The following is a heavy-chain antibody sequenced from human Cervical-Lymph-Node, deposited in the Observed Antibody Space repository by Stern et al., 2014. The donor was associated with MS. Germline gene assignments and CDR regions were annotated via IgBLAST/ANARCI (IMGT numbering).Heavy chain of an antibody. D-gene: IGHD4-11*01. Sequence: QITLKESGPALVKPTQTLTLTCTFSGFSLSTTGMAVTWIRQPPGKALEWLAPIDWDDDKHYSTSLKTRLTVSRDTSKNQVVLTMANVDSVDTATYYCARTVTAPGTAYYYGMDVWGQGTTVTVSS. CDR2: IDWDDDK. V-gene: IGHV2-70*01. CDR3: ARTVTAPGTAYYYGMDV. CDR1: GFSLSTTGMA. J-gene: IGHJ6*02.